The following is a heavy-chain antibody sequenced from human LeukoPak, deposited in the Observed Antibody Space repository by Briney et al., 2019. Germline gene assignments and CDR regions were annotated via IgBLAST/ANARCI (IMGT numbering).Heavy chain of an antibody. Sequence: KPSEALSLTCTVSGDSISSYYWSWIRQPPGKGLEWIGYIYYSGSTNYNPSLKSRVTISVDTSKNQFSLKLSSVTAADTAVYYCARAGGRILWFGDAGVFFDYWGQGTLVTVPS. J-gene: IGHJ4*02. CDR1: GDSISSYY. D-gene: IGHD3-10*01. CDR3: ARAGGRILWFGDAGVFFDY. V-gene: IGHV4-59*01. CDR2: IYYSGST.